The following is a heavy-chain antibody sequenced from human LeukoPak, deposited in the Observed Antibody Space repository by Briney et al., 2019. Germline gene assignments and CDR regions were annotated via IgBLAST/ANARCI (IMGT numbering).Heavy chain of an antibody. CDR3: ARGAATAEYFQH. J-gene: IGHJ1*01. CDR2: ISAYNGNT. V-gene: IGHV1-18*04. Sequence: ASVKVSCTASGYTFTVYYMHWVRQAPGQGLEWMGWISAYNGNTNYAQKLQGRVTMTTDTSTSTAYMELRSLRSDDTAVYYCARGAATAEYFQHWGQGTLVTVSS. D-gene: IGHD2-15*01. CDR1: GYTFTVYY.